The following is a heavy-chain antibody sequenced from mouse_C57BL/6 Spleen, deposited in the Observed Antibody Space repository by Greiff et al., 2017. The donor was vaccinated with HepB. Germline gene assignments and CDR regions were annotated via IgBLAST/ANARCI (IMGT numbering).Heavy chain of an antibody. Sequence: EVKVEESGGGLVQPGGSMKLSCVASGFTFSNYWMNWVRQSPEKGLEWVAQIRLKSDNYATHYAESVKGRFTISRDDSKSSVYLQMNNLRAEDTGIYYCTGEALRGYWGQGTTLTVSS. V-gene: IGHV6-3*01. CDR3: TGEALRGY. J-gene: IGHJ2*01. D-gene: IGHD1-1*01. CDR2: IRLKSDNYAT. CDR1: GFTFSNYW.